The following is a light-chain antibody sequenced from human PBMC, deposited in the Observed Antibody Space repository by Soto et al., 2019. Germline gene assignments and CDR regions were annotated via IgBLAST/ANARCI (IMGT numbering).Light chain of an antibody. V-gene: IGKV4-1*01. CDR3: HQYFSLPRT. CDR1: QSILHSPTHNNY. CDR2: WAS. J-gene: IGKJ1*01. Sequence: DVVMTQSPDSLAVSLGKRATINCKSSQSILHSPTHNNYLAWYQKKPGQPPKLLIYWASSRESGVPDRFSGSGYGTDFTLTINSLQAEDAAVYYCHQYFSLPRTFGQGTKVEIK.